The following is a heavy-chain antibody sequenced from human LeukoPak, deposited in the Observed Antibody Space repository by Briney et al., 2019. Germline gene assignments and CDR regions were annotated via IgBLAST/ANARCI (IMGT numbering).Heavy chain of an antibody. CDR2: ISAYNGNT. CDR3: ARDQIQLWLSSRGFDY. D-gene: IGHD5-18*01. Sequence: ASVKVSCKASGYTFTSYGISWVRQAPGQGLEWMGWISAYNGNTNYAQKLQGRVTMTTDTSTSTAYMELRSLRSDDTAVYYCARDQIQLWLSSRGFDYWGQGTLVTVSS. CDR1: GYTFTSYG. J-gene: IGHJ4*02. V-gene: IGHV1-18*01.